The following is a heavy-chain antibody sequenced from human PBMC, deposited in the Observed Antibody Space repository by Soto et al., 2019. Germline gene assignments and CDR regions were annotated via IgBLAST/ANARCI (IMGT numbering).Heavy chain of an antibody. CDR1: GFTFSDYT. V-gene: IGHV3-49*04. J-gene: IGHJ6*02. CDR2: IRSKAYGETA. CDR3: TKYTYTSRYSYFGMDV. D-gene: IGHD2-15*01. Sequence: GGSLRLSCAASGFTFSDYTIHWVRQAPGKGLEWVGVIRSKAYGETADYAASVKGRFTIYRDDSKSTAYLQMSSLQTEDTGVYYCTKYTYTSRYSYFGMDVWGHGTTVTVSS.